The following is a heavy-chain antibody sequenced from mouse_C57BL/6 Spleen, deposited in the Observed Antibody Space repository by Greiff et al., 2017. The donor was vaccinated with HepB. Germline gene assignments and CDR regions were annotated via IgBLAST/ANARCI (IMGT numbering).Heavy chain of an antibody. CDR2: IDPSDSET. D-gene: IGHD1-1*01. CDR1: GYTFTSYW. V-gene: IGHV1-52*01. Sequence: VQLQQPGAELVRPGSSVKLSCKASGYTFTSYWMHWVKQRPIQGLEWIGNIDPSDSETHYNQKFKDKATLTVDKSSSTAYMHLSSLTSEDSAVYDCARSRYGSSLWGQGTTLTVSS. J-gene: IGHJ2*01. CDR3: ARSRYGSSL.